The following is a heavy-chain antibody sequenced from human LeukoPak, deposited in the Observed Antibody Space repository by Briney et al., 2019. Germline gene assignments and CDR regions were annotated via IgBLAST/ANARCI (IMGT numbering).Heavy chain of an antibody. D-gene: IGHD6-19*01. CDR2: IFSNDEK. V-gene: IGHV2-26*01. CDR3: ARIRGWQWPFIDY. Sequence: TESGPTLVNPTETLTLTCTVSGFTLSNARMGVSWIRQPPGKAREWLAHIFSNDEKSYSTSLKSRLSISKDTSKSQVVLTMTNMDPVDTATYYCARIRGWQWPFIDYWGQGTLVAASS. J-gene: IGHJ4*02. CDR1: GFTLSNARMG.